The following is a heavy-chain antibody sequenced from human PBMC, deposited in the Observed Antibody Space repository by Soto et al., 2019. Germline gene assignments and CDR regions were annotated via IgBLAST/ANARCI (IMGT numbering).Heavy chain of an antibody. V-gene: IGHV1-69*01. CDR2: IIPISGTT. CDR1: GGTFSTHA. CDR3: ARGYCSGGNCYSGMDV. D-gene: IGHD2-15*01. Sequence: VKVSCXASGGTFSTHAIIWVRQAPGHGLEWMGGIIPISGTTYYTQKFQGRVTITADEPTSTAFMELSSLKSDDTAVFYCARGYCSGGNCYSGMDVWGQGTMVTVSS. J-gene: IGHJ6*02.